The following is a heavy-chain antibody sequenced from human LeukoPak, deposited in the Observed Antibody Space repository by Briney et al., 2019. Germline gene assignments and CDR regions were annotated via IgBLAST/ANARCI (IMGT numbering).Heavy chain of an antibody. V-gene: IGHV3-53*01. J-gene: IGHJ4*02. D-gene: IGHD2-8*02. Sequence: PGGSLRLSCAASGFIVSSNYMSWVRQAPGKGLEWVSVIYSGGSTYYADSVKGRFTISRDNSKNTLYLQMNSLRADDTAVYYCAKGPERRGFCSGSACYSDCWGQGTLVTVSS. CDR3: AKGPERRGFCSGSACYSDC. CDR1: GFIVSSNY. CDR2: IYSGGST.